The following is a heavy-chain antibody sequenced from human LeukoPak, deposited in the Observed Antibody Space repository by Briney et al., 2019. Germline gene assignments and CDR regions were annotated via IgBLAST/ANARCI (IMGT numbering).Heavy chain of an antibody. V-gene: IGHV4-59*01. D-gene: IGHD6-13*01. CDR3: ARYIAATDTGVRRAFDI. J-gene: IGHJ3*02. CDR1: GGSISSYY. CDR2: IYYSGST. Sequence: SETLSLTCTVSGGSISSYYWSWIRQPPGKRLEWIGYIYYSGSTNYNPSLKSRVTISVDTSKNQFSLKLSSMTAADTAVYYCARYIAATDTGVRRAFDIWGQGTMVTVSS.